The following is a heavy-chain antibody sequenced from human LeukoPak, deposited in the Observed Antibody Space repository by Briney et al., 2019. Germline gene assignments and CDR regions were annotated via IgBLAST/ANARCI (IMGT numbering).Heavy chain of an antibody. J-gene: IGHJ4*02. CDR3: ARDRYGKPPDY. V-gene: IGHV4-59*01. Sequence: SETLSLTCTVSGGSISDYYWTWIRQPPGKRLEWIGYIYYTGSTNYNPSLKSRVTISVDTSKNQFSLKLTSVTAADTAVYYCARDRYGKPPDYWGQGTLVTVSS. CDR1: GGSISDYY. D-gene: IGHD1-1*01. CDR2: IYYTGST.